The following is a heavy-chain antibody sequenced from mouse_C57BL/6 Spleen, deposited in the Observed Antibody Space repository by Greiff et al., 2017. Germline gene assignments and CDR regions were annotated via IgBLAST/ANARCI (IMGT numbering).Heavy chain of an antibody. V-gene: IGHV1-15*01. J-gene: IGHJ3*01. Sequence: QVQLQQSGAELVRPGASVTLSCKASGYTFTDYEMHWVKQTPVHGLEWIGAIDPETGGTAYNQKFKGKAILTADKSSSTAYMELRSLTSEDSAVYYCTRHCDYGSSYGFAYWGQGTLVTVSA. CDR3: TRHCDYGSSYGFAY. CDR2: IDPETGGT. CDR1: GYTFTDYE. D-gene: IGHD1-1*01.